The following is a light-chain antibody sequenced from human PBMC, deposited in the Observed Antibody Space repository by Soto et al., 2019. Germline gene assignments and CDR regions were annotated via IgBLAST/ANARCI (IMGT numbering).Light chain of an antibody. J-gene: IGLJ1*01. CDR2: EVS. V-gene: IGLV2-14*01. CDR3: SLHTTYNTRV. CDR1: SSDVGAYNY. Sequence: QSVLTQPASVSGSPGQSIAISCTGTSSDVGAYNYVSWYQQHPGNAPKLTIHEVSNRPSGVSDRFSGSKSGNTASLTISGLQADDEADYYCSLHTTYNTRVFGTGTKVTVL.